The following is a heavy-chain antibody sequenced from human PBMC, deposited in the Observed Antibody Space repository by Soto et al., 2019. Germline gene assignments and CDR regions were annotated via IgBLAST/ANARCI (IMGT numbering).Heavy chain of an antibody. J-gene: IGHJ4*02. V-gene: IGHV3-23*01. CDR1: GFTFSSYA. CDR2: ISGSGGST. Sequence: GGSLRLSCAASGFTFSSYAMSWVRQAPGKGLEWVSAISGSGGSTYYADSVKGRFTISRDNSKNTLYLQMNSLRAEDTAVYYCAKSDIVVVVAATRAGYFDYWGQGTLVTVSS. CDR3: AKSDIVVVVAATRAGYFDY. D-gene: IGHD2-15*01.